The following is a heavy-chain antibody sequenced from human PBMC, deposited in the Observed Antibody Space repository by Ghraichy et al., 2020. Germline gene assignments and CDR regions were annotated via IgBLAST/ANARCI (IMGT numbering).Heavy chain of an antibody. CDR3: ARYYYDSSGYLYYFDY. D-gene: IGHD3-22*01. CDR2: IKQDGSEK. Sequence: GGSLRLSCAASGFTFSSYWMSCVRQAPGKGLEWVANIKQDGSEKYYVDSVKGRFTISRDNAKNSLYLQMNSLRAEDTAVYYCARYYYDSSGYLYYFDYWGQGTLVTVSS. CDR1: GFTFSSYW. V-gene: IGHV3-7*01. J-gene: IGHJ4*02.